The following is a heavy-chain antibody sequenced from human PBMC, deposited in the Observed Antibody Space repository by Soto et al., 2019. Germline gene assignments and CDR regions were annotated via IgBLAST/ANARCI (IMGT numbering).Heavy chain of an antibody. CDR2: IYYSGST. J-gene: IGHJ4*02. Sequence: QLQLQESGPGLVKPSETLSLTCTVSGGSISSSSYYWGWIRQPPGKGLEWIGSIYYSGSTYYNPSLKSRVTISVDTSKNQFSLKLSSVTAADTAVYYCARHPIRFLESLLPGGYFDYWGQGTLVTVSS. CDR3: ARHPIRFLESLLPGGYFDY. D-gene: IGHD3-3*01. CDR1: GGSISSSSYY. V-gene: IGHV4-39*01.